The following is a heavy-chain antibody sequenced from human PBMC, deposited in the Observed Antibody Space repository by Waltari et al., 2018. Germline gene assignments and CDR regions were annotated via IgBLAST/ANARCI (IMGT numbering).Heavy chain of an antibody. J-gene: IGHJ6*03. CDR1: GSPFTSYD. CDR2: MNPNSGNT. Sequence: QVHLLQSGAEVKKPAASVKVSCTASGSPFTSYDIHWVRQATGEGLEWLGWMNPNSGNTGYAQKFQGRVTMTRNTSISTAYMELSSLRSEDTAVYYCARSSSTSCYACYYYYMDVWGKGTTVTVSS. CDR3: ARSSSTSCYACYYYYMDV. D-gene: IGHD2-2*01. V-gene: IGHV1-8*02.